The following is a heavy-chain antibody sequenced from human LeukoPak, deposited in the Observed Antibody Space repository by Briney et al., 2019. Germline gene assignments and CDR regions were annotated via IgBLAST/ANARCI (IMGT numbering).Heavy chain of an antibody. V-gene: IGHV3-74*01. CDR2: INSDGSST. D-gene: IGHD6-6*01. J-gene: IGHJ4*02. CDR1: GFTFSSYW. Sequence: GGSLRLSCAASGFTFSSYWMHWVRQAPGKGLVWVSRINSDGSSTSYADSVKGRFTISRDNAKNSLYLQMNSLRAEDTAVYYCAREGLAARPLDYWGQGTLVTVSS. CDR3: AREGLAARPLDY.